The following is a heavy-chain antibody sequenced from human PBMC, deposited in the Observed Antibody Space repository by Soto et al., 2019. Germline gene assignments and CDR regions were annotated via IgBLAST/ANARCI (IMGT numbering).Heavy chain of an antibody. CDR3: AHLQSSTSWFDY. CDR2: IYWNDDK. Sequence: QITLKESGPPLVKPTQTLTLTCTFSGFSLTTSGVGVGWIRQPPGKALEWLALIYWNDDKRYSPSLKTRLTISKDXSQNQVVLTMTNMDPVDTATYFCAHLQSSTSWFDYWGQGTLVTVSS. D-gene: IGHD6-13*01. V-gene: IGHV2-5*01. CDR1: GFSLTTSGVG. J-gene: IGHJ4*02.